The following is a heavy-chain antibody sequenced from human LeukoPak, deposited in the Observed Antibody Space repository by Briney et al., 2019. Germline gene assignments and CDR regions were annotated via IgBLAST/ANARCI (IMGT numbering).Heavy chain of an antibody. Sequence: PGGSLRLSCAASGFILSSYDMHWVRQPPGKGLEWLAVISREGSIKYHADSVRGRFTISRDNSHNTLYLQMNSLRAEDTAVYYCARHFTTGSIDHWGQGKLVTASS. CDR2: ISREGSIK. D-gene: IGHD3-9*01. CDR3: ARHFTTGSIDH. CDR1: GFILSSYD. J-gene: IGHJ4*02. V-gene: IGHV3-30*04.